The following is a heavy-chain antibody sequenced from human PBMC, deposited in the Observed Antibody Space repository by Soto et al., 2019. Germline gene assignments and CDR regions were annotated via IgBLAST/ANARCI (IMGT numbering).Heavy chain of an antibody. CDR3: ARGGVGGYGSSTRCYYGMDV. CDR2: MNPNSGNT. Sequence: GASVKVSCKASGYTFTSYDIDWVRQATGQGLEWMGWMNPNSGNTGYAQKFQGRVTMTRNTSMSTAYMELSSLRSEDTAVYYCARGGVGGYGSSTRCYYGMDVWGQGPTVTVSS. J-gene: IGHJ6*02. D-gene: IGHD2-2*01. V-gene: IGHV1-8*01. CDR1: GYTFTSYD.